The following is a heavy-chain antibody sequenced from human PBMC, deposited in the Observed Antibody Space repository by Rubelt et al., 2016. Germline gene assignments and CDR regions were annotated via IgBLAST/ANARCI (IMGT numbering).Heavy chain of an antibody. CDR1: GGSFSGYY. V-gene: IGHV4-34*01. CDR2: INHSGST. J-gene: IGHJ4*02. Sequence: QVQLQQWGAGLLKPSETLSLTCAVYGGSFSGYYWSWIRQPPGKGLEWIGEINHSGSTNYNPSLKRRVTISVDTSKNQFSLKLSSVTAADTAVYYCARGSDGYNFGLFDYWGQGTLVTVSS. CDR3: ARGSDGYNFGLFDY. D-gene: IGHD5-24*01.